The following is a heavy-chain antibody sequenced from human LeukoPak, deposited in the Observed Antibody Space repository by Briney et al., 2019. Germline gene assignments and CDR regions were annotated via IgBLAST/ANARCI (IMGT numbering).Heavy chain of an antibody. Sequence: GSLRLSCSASGFTFSSYAMHWVRQAPGKGLEYVSSISSNGGSTYYADPVKGRFTISRDNSKNTLYLQVSSLRAEDTALYYCVKADYYDSSGYIHYFDYWGQGTLVTVSS. V-gene: IGHV3-64D*06. CDR1: GFTFSSYA. CDR2: ISSNGGST. J-gene: IGHJ4*02. CDR3: VKADYYDSSGYIHYFDY. D-gene: IGHD3-22*01.